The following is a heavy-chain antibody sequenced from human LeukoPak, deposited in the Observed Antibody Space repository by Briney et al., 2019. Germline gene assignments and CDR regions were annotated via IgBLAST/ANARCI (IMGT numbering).Heavy chain of an antibody. D-gene: IGHD5-18*01. CDR1: GFTFSSYG. V-gene: IGHV3-30*18. Sequence: PGGSLRLSCAASGFTFSSYGMHWVRQAPGKGLEWVAVISYDGSNKYYADSVKGRFTISRDNSKNTLYLQMNSLRAEDTAVYYCAKETDTAMAFDYWGQGTLVTVSS. J-gene: IGHJ4*02. CDR3: AKETDTAMAFDY. CDR2: ISYDGSNK.